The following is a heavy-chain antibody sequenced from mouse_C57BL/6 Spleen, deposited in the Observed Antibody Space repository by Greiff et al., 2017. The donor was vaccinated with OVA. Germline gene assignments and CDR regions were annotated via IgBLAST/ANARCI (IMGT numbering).Heavy chain of an antibody. Sequence: QVQLQQPGAELVRPGSSVKLSCKASGYTFTSYWMHWVKQRPIQGLEWIGNIDPSDSEPHYNQKFKDKATLTVDKSSSTAYMQLSSLTSEDSAVYYCARWGTAYYFDYWGQGTTLTVSS. D-gene: IGHD3-3*01. CDR3: ARWGTAYYFDY. J-gene: IGHJ2*01. CDR1: GYTFTSYW. CDR2: IDPSDSEP. V-gene: IGHV1-52*01.